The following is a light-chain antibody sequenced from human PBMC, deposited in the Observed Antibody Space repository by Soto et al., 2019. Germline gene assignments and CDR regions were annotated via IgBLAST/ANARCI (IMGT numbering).Light chain of an antibody. CDR1: QSISTW. J-gene: IGKJ1*01. V-gene: IGKV1-5*03. Sequence: DIQMTQSPSTLSASVGDRVTITCRASQSISTWLAWYQQKPGKAPNLLIYKASSVESGVPSRFSGSGSGTEFTLTISRLQPDDFATYYCQRNNSYSSGTFGQGTKVEIK. CDR2: KAS. CDR3: QRNNSYSSGT.